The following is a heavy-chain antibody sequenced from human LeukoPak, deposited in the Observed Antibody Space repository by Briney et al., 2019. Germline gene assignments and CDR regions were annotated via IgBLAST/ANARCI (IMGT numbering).Heavy chain of an antibody. Sequence: SETLSLTCTVYGGSISSYYWSWIRQPAGKGLEWIGRIYTSGSTYYNPSLKSRVTISVDTSKNQFSLKLSSVTAADTAVYYCARHYGSGSYYSNWFDPWGQGTLVTVSS. J-gene: IGHJ5*02. D-gene: IGHD3-10*01. CDR3: ARHYGSGSYYSNWFDP. CDR2: IYTSGST. V-gene: IGHV4-4*07. CDR1: GGSISSYY.